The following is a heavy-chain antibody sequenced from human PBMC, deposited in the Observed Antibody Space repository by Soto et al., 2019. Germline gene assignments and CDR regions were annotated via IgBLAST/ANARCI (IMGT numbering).Heavy chain of an antibody. J-gene: IGHJ4*02. CDR3: ARDSSIISWFFE. Sequence: SETLSLTLTVPGGSISSGRFSWGWVRQSPGKGLEWIGTIDHSGSTYTNPSLKSRVTISVYTSKNQMSLTLTSVTAADTAVYYCARDSSIISWFFEWGQGILVTVSS. CDR2: IDHSGST. CDR1: GGSISSGRFS. V-gene: IGHV4-39*02. D-gene: IGHD6-13*01.